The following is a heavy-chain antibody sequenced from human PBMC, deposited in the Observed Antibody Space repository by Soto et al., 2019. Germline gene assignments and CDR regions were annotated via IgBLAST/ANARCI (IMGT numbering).Heavy chain of an antibody. D-gene: IGHD2-21*01. CDR2: IYDSGGT. CDR3: VRGRVIFDY. CDR1: GGSIGGSISSNY. J-gene: IGHJ4*02. V-gene: IGHV4-61*05. Sequence: SETLSLTCTVSGGSIGGSISSNYWSWIRQYPGKGLEWIGYIYDSGGTNYNSSLKSRVSISVDKSKNQLSLKLSSVTAADTAVYYCVRGRVIFDYWGQGTLVTVSS.